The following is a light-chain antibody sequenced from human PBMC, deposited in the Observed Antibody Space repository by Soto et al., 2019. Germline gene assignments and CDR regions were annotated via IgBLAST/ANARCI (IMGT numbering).Light chain of an antibody. CDR2: DAS. CDR1: QTISGW. V-gene: IGKV1-5*01. Sequence: DIQMTQSPSTLSASVGDRVTISCRASQTISGWLAWYQQRPGKAPKLLIYDASTLESGVPSRFSGSESETEYSLAISSLQPEDSVTYYCQQYKSGYTFGQGTKLEIK. J-gene: IGKJ2*01. CDR3: QQYKSGYT.